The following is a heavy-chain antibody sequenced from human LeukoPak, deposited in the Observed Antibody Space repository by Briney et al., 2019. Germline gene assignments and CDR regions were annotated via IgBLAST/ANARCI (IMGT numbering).Heavy chain of an antibody. J-gene: IGHJ4*02. D-gene: IGHD3-22*01. Sequence: SETLSLTCAVSGGSISSGNWWSWVRQPPGKGLEWIGEIYRSGSTNYNPSLKSRVTISVDKSKNQFSLKLSSVTAADTAVYYCARDYGSGYHDYWGQGTLVTVSS. CDR3: ARDYGSGYHDY. CDR2: IYRSGST. V-gene: IGHV4-4*02. CDR1: GGSISSGNW.